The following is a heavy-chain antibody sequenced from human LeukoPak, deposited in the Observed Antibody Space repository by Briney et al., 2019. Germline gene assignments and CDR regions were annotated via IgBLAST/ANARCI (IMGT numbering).Heavy chain of an antibody. CDR2: IHYRGNT. D-gene: IGHD5-18*01. CDR3: SRAETALAGLDF. Sequence: SGTLSLTCTVSDGAISRYFWNWIPQPPGKGLKGIGHIHYRGNTIYNPTLKSRVTMSIDTSKSQFSLKLTSVTDADASEYYRSRAETALAGLDFWGQGTLVTISS. J-gene: IGHJ4*02. V-gene: IGHV4-59*01. CDR1: DGAISRYF.